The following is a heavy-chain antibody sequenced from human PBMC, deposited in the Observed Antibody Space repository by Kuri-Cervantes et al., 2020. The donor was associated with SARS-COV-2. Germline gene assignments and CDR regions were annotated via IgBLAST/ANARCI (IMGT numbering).Heavy chain of an antibody. J-gene: IGHJ6*02. CDR3: ARYLYYYGLGGYWRPYGMDV. D-gene: IGHD3-10*01. CDR2: IYHSGST. Sequence: SETLSLTCAVSGGSISSGGYSWSWIRQPPGKGLEWIGYIYHSGSTYYNPSLKSRVTISVDTSKNQFSLKLSSVTAADTAVYYCARYLYYYGLGGYWRPYGMDVWGQGTTVTVSS. V-gene: IGHV4-30-2*02. CDR1: GGSISSGGYS.